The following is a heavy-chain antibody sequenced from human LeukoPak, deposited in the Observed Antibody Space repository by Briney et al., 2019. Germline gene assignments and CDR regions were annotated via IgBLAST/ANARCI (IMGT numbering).Heavy chain of an antibody. D-gene: IGHD6-19*01. Sequence: QPGGSLRLSCAASGFSFSSHAMHWVRQAPGKGLEWVAVISYDGSNKYYADSVKGRFTISRDNSKNTVYLQMNSLRAEDTAVYYCARVKNIAVAEFYFDYWGQGTLVTVSS. J-gene: IGHJ4*02. CDR1: GFSFSSHA. V-gene: IGHV3-30-3*01. CDR2: ISYDGSNK. CDR3: ARVKNIAVAEFYFDY.